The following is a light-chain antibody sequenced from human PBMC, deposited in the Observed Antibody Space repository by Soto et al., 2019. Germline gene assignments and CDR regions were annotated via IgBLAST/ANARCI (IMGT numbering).Light chain of an antibody. Sequence: EIVMTQSPATLSVSPGERATLSCRASQSVSSNLAWYQQKPGQAPRLLIYGASTRATGIPARFSGSGSGTGVTLTLHRPQSEGFGGYYCQQYNNWPPLTFGGGTKVEIK. CDR3: QQYNNWPPLT. V-gene: IGKV3-15*01. CDR1: QSVSSN. CDR2: GAS. J-gene: IGKJ4*01.